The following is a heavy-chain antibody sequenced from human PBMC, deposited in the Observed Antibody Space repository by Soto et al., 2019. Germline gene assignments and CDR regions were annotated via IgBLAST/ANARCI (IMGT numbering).Heavy chain of an antibody. V-gene: IGHV4-39*01. J-gene: IGHJ5*02. Sequence: SETLSLTCTVSGGSISSSSYYWGWIRQPPGKGLEWIGSIYYSGSTYYNPSLKSRVTISVDTSKNQFSLKLSSVTAADTAVYYCARQNKLGDNWFDPWGQGTLVTVSS. CDR2: IYYSGST. D-gene: IGHD1-26*01. CDR3: ARQNKLGDNWFDP. CDR1: GGSISSSSYY.